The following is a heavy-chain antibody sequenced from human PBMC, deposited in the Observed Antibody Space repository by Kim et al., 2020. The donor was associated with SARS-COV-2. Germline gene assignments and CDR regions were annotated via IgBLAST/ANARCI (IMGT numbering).Heavy chain of an antibody. D-gene: IGHD2-21*01. J-gene: IGHJ6*02. V-gene: IGHV3-33*01. Sequence: GGSLRLSCAASGFTFSSYGMHWVRQAPGKGLERVAVIWYDGSNKYYADSVKGRFTISRDNSKNTLYLQMNSLRAEDTAVYYCARESNGYYYGMDVWGQGTTVTVSS. CDR1: GFTFSSYG. CDR3: ARESNGYYYGMDV. CDR2: IWYDGSNK.